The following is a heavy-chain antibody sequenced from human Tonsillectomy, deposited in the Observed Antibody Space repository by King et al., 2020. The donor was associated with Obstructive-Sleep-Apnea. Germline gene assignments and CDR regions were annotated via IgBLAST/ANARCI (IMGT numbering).Heavy chain of an antibody. CDR3: AKDLVIAMVSYYYFYSGMDV. V-gene: IGHV3-30*18. J-gene: IGHJ6*02. CDR2: ISYDGSNK. Sequence: VQLVESGGGVVQPGRSLRLSCAASGFTFSSYGMYWVRQAPGKGLEWVAVISYDGSNKYYGDSVKGRFTISRDNSKKKLYLEMNSVRAEDTAVYYCAKDLVIAMVSYYYFYSGMDVWGQGTTVTVSS. CDR1: GFTFSSYG. D-gene: IGHD5-18*01.